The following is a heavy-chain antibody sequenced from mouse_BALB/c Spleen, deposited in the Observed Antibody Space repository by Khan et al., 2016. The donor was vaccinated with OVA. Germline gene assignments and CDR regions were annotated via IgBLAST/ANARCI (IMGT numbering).Heavy chain of an antibody. J-gene: IGHJ2*02. D-gene: IGHD2-14*01. CDR2: ICYSGNT. CDR3: ARVYRGDFDY. Sequence: EVQLQESGPGLVKPSQSLSLTCTVTGYSITSDYAWNWIRQFPGNKLEWMGFICYSGNTKYNPSLKSRFSITRATSNNQFFIQLNSVTNKDTATYCCARVYRGDFDYWGQGTSLTVSS. CDR1: GYSITSDYA. V-gene: IGHV3-2*02.